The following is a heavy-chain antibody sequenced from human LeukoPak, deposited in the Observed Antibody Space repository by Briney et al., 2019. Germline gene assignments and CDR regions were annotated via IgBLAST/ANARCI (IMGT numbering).Heavy chain of an antibody. CDR2: ISYEGRTM. D-gene: IGHD2-2*01. Sequence: GSLRLSCAASGFTFSCYSMHWVRQAPGKGLEWVAVISYEGRTMYYGDSVKGRFTISRDNSRNTLFLQMNSLSPDDTAVYYCAKEGTAQISTWYDNWGQGTLVTVSS. J-gene: IGHJ4*02. CDR1: GFTFSCYS. V-gene: IGHV3-30*04. CDR3: AKEGTAQISTWYDN.